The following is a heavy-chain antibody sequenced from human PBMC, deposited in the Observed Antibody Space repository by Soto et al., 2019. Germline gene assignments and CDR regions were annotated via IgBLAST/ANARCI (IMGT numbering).Heavy chain of an antibody. D-gene: IGHD3-16*01. CDR3: ASWGMTSRGDAFDI. Sequence: SETLSLTCTVSGGSISSSSYYWGWIRQPPGKGLEWIGSIYYSGSTYYNPSLKSRVTISVDTSKNQFSLKLSSVTAADTAVYYCASWGMTSRGDAFDIWGQGTMVTVSS. J-gene: IGHJ3*02. CDR1: GGSISSSSYY. V-gene: IGHV4-39*07. CDR2: IYYSGST.